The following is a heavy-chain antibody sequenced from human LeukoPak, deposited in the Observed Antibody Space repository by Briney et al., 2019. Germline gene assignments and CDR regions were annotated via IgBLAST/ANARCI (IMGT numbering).Heavy chain of an antibody. CDR1: GFSFSNHW. Sequence: GGSLRLSCAASGFSFSNHWMTWVRQAPGKGLEWVANINQKGSEKYYVDSVRGRFTISRDNAKNSLYLQMNSLRAEDTAVYYCARAHDYGDYWGQGTLVTVSS. CDR3: ARAHDYGDY. CDR2: INQKGSEK. J-gene: IGHJ4*02. V-gene: IGHV3-7*03.